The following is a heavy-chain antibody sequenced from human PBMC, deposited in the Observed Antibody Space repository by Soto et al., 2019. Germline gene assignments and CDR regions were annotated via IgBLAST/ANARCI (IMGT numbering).Heavy chain of an antibody. J-gene: IGHJ4*02. Sequence: SETLSLTCPVSGGSVSTSSYYWGWIRQPPGKGLEWIGYTYYSGSTNYNPSLKSRVTISVDTSKNQFSLKLSSVTAEDTAVYYCARDADPISYGSYYFDYWGQGALVTVSS. V-gene: IGHV4-61*01. CDR3: ARDADPISYGSYYFDY. CDR2: TYYSGST. D-gene: IGHD3-16*01. CDR1: GGSVSTSSYY.